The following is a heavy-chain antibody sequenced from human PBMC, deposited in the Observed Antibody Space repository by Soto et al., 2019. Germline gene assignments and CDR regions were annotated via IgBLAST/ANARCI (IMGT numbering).Heavy chain of an antibody. CDR2: ISWNSGSI. CDR1: GFTFDDYA. V-gene: IGHV3-9*01. D-gene: IGHD7-27*01. CDR3: AKTMENWGSRSPMDV. J-gene: IGHJ6*03. Sequence: TGGSLRLSCAASGFTFDDYAMHWVRQAPGKGLEWVSGISWNSGSIGYADSVKGRFTISRDNAKNSLYLQMNSLRAEDTALYYCAKTMENWGSRSPMDVWGKGTTVTVSS.